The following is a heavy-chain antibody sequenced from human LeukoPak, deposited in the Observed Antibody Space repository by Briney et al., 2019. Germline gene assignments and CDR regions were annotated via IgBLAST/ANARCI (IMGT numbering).Heavy chain of an antibody. V-gene: IGHV6-1*01. J-gene: IGHJ5*02. CDR3: ARDERTYCYDSSGYRDWFDP. D-gene: IGHD3-22*01. CDR2: TYDSSKWYN. Sequence: SQTLSPTCAISGDSVSSNSAAWNWSRQSPSRGLEWLGRTYDSSKWYNDSAVSVKSRITINTDPSKNQFSLQMNSVTPEDTAVYTCARDERTYCYDSSGYRDWFDPWGQGTLVTVSS. CDR1: GDSVSSNSAA.